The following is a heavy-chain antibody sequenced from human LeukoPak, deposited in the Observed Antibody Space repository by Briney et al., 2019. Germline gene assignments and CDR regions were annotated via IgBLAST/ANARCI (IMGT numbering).Heavy chain of an antibody. Sequence: PSETLSLTCTVSGGSISSGSYYWSWIRQPAGKGLEWIGRIYTSGITNYNPSLKSRVTISVDTSKNQFSLKLGSVTAADTAVYYCARTTTVTTRWFDPWGQGTLVTVSS. CDR1: GGSISSGSYY. V-gene: IGHV4-61*02. CDR2: IYTSGIT. D-gene: IGHD4-17*01. CDR3: ARTTTVTTRWFDP. J-gene: IGHJ5*02.